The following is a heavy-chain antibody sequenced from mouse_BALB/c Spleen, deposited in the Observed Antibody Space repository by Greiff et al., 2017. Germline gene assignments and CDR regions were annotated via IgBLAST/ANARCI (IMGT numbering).Heavy chain of an antibody. D-gene: IGHD2-1*01. J-gene: IGHJ2*01. CDR3: ARSYGNYGNFDY. CDR1: GYSITSDYA. Sequence: EVKLMESGPGLVKPSQSLSLTCTVTGYSITSDYAWNWIRQFPGNKLEWMGYISYSGSTSYNPSLKSRISITRDTSKNQFFLQLNSVTTEDTATYYCARSYGNYGNFDYWGQGTTLTVSS. CDR2: ISYSGST. V-gene: IGHV3-2*02.